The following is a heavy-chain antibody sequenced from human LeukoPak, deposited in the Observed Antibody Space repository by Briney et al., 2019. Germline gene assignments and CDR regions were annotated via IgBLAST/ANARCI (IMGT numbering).Heavy chain of an antibody. Sequence: ASVKVSCKASGYTFTNYGISWVRQAPGQGLEWMGWISIYSDNTNYAQKLQGRVTMTTDTSASTAYMELRSLRSDDTAVYHCARQTCSGTSCYLDYWGQGTLVTVSS. CDR3: ARQTCSGTSCYLDY. J-gene: IGHJ4*02. CDR2: ISIYSDNT. V-gene: IGHV1-18*01. CDR1: GYTFTNYG. D-gene: IGHD2-15*01.